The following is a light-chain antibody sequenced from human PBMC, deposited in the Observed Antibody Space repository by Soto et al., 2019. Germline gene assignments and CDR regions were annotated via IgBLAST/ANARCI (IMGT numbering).Light chain of an antibody. CDR2: GAS. CDR3: LQYGASPGT. V-gene: IGKV3-20*01. J-gene: IGKJ1*01. CDR1: QSVSSSF. Sequence: EIVLTQSPGTLSLSPGERATLSCRASQSVSSSFLAWYQQGPGQAPRLLISGASSRATGIPDRFSGSGSGTDFTLTISRLDPEDFPVYYCLQYGASPGTFGQGTKGEIK.